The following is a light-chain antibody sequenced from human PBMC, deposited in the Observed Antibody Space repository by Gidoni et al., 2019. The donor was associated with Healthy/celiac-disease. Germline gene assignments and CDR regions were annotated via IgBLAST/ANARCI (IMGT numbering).Light chain of an antibody. CDR2: LNSDGSH. V-gene: IGLV4-69*01. CDR3: QTWGTGIRGWV. Sequence: QLVLTQSPSASASLGASVKPTCTLSSGHSSYAIAWHQQQPEKGPRYLMKLNSDGSHSKGDGIPDRFSGSSSGAERYLTISSLQSEDEADYYCQTWGTGIRGWVFGGGTKLTVL. J-gene: IGLJ3*02. CDR1: SGHSSYA.